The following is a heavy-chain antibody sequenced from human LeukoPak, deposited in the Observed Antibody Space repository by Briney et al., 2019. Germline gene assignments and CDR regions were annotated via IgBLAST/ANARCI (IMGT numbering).Heavy chain of an antibody. V-gene: IGHV3-73*01. D-gene: IGHD1-7*01. CDR3: TRYSNWNYGYWYFDL. Sequence: PGGSLRLSCAASGFTFSGSAMHWVRQASGKGLEWVGRIRSKANSYATAYAASVKGRFTVPRDDSKNTAYLQMNSLKTEDTAVYYCTRYSNWNYGYWYFDLWGRGTLVTVSS. CDR2: IRSKANSYAT. J-gene: IGHJ2*01. CDR1: GFTFSGSA.